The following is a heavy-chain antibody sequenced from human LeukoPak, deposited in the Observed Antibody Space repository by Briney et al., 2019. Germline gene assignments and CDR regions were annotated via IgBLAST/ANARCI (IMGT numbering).Heavy chain of an antibody. Sequence: GGSLRLSCAASGFTFRIYGMYWVRQAPGKGLEWVSYISSSGSTIYYADSVKGRFTISRDNVKKSLYLQMNSLRVEDTAVYYCASGVSASRYWGQGTLVTVSS. V-gene: IGHV3-48*04. CDR2: ISSSGSTI. J-gene: IGHJ4*02. CDR3: ASGVSASRY. CDR1: GFTFRIYG.